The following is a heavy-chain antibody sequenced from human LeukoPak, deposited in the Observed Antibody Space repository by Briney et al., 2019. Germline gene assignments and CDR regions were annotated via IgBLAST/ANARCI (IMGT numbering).Heavy chain of an antibody. D-gene: IGHD6-13*01. CDR1: GYTFTSYG. CDR3: ARDQSSSWESGPT. Sequence: ASVKVSCKASGYTFTSYGISWVRQAPGQGLEWMGRIIPILGIANYAQKFQGRVTITADKSTSTAYMELSSLRSENTAVYYCARDQSSSWESGPTWGQGTLVTVSS. V-gene: IGHV1-69*04. J-gene: IGHJ5*02. CDR2: IIPILGIA.